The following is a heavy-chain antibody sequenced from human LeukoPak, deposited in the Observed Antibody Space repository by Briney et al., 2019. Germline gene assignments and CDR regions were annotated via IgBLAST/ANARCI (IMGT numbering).Heavy chain of an antibody. D-gene: IGHD3-3*01. CDR2: ISYDGSKK. CDR3: AKDQFMEWLFYFDY. Sequence: GRSLRLSCAASGFIFSRYGMHWVRQAPGKGLEWVAVISYDGSKKDYADSVKGRFTISRDNSKNTLYLQMNSLRDEDTAVYYCAKDQFMEWLFYFDYWGQGTLVTVSS. CDR1: GFIFSRYG. V-gene: IGHV3-30*18. J-gene: IGHJ4*02.